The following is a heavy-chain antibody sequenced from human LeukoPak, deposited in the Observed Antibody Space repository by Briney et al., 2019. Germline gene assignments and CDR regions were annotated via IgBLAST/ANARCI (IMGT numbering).Heavy chain of an antibody. Sequence: SETLSLTCTVSGGSISSYYWSWIRQPPGKGLEWIGYIYYSGSTNYNPSLKSRVTISVDTSKNQFSLKLSSVTAADTAVYYCARDRWGNTRIAAGGFDYWGQGTLVTVSS. V-gene: IGHV4-59*12. J-gene: IGHJ4*02. CDR1: GGSISSYY. CDR3: ARDRWGNTRIAAGGFDY. CDR2: IYYSGST. D-gene: IGHD6-13*01.